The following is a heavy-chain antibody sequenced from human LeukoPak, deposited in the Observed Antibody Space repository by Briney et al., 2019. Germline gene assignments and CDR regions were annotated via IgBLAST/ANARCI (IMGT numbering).Heavy chain of an antibody. CDR3: AGQNYYDGFGSGFDP. CDR1: GGSFSGYY. D-gene: IGHD3-22*01. CDR2: INHSGST. V-gene: IGHV4-34*01. Sequence: PSETLSLTCAVYGGSFSGYYWSWIRQPPGKGLEWIGEINHSGSTNYNPSLKSRVTISVDTSKNQFSLKLSSVTAADTAVYYCAGQNYYDGFGSGFDPWGQGTLVTVSS. J-gene: IGHJ5*02.